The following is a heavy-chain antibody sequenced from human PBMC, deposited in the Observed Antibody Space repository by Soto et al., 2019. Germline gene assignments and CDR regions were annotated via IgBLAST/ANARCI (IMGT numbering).Heavy chain of an antibody. Sequence: QITLKESGPTLVKPTQTLTLTCTFSGFSLSTSGVGVGWIRQPPGQSLEWLALLYWDDDKRYSPSLKSRLTITNDTTKIQLVLTMTNMDPVDTATYYCAHRRQQYDILTGLTSSFDYWGQGTLVTVSS. V-gene: IGHV2-5*02. J-gene: IGHJ4*02. CDR2: LYWDDDK. CDR3: AHRRQQYDILTGLTSSFDY. CDR1: GFSLSTSGVG. D-gene: IGHD3-9*01.